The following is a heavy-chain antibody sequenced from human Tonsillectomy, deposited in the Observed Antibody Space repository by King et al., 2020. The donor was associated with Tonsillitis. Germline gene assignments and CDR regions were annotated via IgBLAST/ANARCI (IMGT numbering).Heavy chain of an antibody. Sequence: VQLVQSGAEVRKPGASVSVSCKASGDTFSGHHVHWVRQAPGQGLEWMGWINPDSGDTNYVASFQGRVTMTVTKDTSISTAYMGLSSLRPDDTAVYYCATFASASANSDTSAYRYFRHWGPGTLVTVSS. CDR3: ATFASASANSDTSAYRYFRH. CDR2: INPDSGDT. V-gene: IGHV1-2*02. CDR1: GDTFSGHH. J-gene: IGHJ1*01. D-gene: IGHD3-22*01.